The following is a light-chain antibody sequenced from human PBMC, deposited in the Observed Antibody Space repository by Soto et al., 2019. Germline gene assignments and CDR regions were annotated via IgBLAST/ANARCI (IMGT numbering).Light chain of an antibody. Sequence: EVVLTQSPAALALSPGETATRSGRASKTVGSYLGWYQQKLGQAPRLLIYDASKRASGIPSRFSGSGSGTDFTLTISSLDPEDFALYYCQQRHTWPPAFGQGTQLEI. V-gene: IGKV3-11*01. J-gene: IGKJ5*01. CDR1: KTVGSY. CDR2: DAS. CDR3: QQRHTWPPA.